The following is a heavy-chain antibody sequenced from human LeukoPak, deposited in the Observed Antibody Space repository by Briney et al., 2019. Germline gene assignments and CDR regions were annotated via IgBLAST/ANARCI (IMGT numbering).Heavy chain of an antibody. D-gene: IGHD6-13*01. Sequence: ASVKVSCKASGYTFTSYYMHWVRQAPGQGLEWMGIINPSGGSTSYAQKFQGRVTMTRGMSTSTVYMELSSLRSEDTAVYYCARDSIAAAGTGAFDIWGQGTMVTVSS. V-gene: IGHV1-46*01. CDR2: INPSGGST. CDR3: ARDSIAAAGTGAFDI. J-gene: IGHJ3*02. CDR1: GYTFTSYY.